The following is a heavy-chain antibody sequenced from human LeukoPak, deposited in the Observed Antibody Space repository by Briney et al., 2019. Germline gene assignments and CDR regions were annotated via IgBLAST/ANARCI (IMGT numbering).Heavy chain of an antibody. CDR2: IYHSGST. V-gene: IGHV4-4*02. Sequence: SETLSLTCAVSGGSISSSNWWSWVRQPPGKGLDWIGEIYHSGSTNYNPSLKSRVTISLDKSKNQFSLKLSSVTAADTAVYYCASTGRITMITASRRNYYMDVWGKGTTVTVSS. CDR3: ASTGRITMITASRRNYYMDV. D-gene: IGHD3-22*01. J-gene: IGHJ6*03. CDR1: GGSISSSNW.